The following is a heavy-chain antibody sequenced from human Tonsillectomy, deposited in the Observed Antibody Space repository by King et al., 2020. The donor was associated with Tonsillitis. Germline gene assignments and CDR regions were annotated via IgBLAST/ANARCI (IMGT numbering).Heavy chain of an antibody. CDR3: ARSYSWVECRVVVERYYGMDV. J-gene: IGHJ6*02. D-gene: IGHD2-2*01. Sequence: VQLVESGAEVKKPGASVKVSCKASGYTFTGYYMHWVRQAPGQGLEWMGWINPNSGGTNYAQKFQGRVTMTRDTSISTAYMELSRLRSDDTAVYYCARSYSWVECRVVVERYYGMDVWGQGTTVTVSS. V-gene: IGHV1-2*02. CDR1: GYTFTGYY. CDR2: INPNSGGT.